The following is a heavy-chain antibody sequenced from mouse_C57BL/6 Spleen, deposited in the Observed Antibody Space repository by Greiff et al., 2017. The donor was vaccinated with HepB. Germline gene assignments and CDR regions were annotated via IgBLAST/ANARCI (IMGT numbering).Heavy chain of an antibody. CDR2: ISYDGSN. CDR3: ARPYDGYSPFAY. Sequence: EVQLQQSGPGLVKPSQSLSLTCSVTGYSITSGYYWNWIRQFPGNKLEWMGYISYDGSNNYNPSLKNRISITRDTSKNQFFLKLNSVTTEDTATYYGARPYDGYSPFAYWGQGTLVTVSA. D-gene: IGHD2-3*01. CDR1: GYSITSGYY. J-gene: IGHJ3*01. V-gene: IGHV3-6*01.